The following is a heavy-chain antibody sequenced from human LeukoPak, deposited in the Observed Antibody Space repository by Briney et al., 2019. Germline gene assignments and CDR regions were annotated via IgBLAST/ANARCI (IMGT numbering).Heavy chain of an antibody. CDR2: ITSSGGST. V-gene: IGHV3-23*01. CDR1: GFTFSSNA. D-gene: IGHD3-10*01. J-gene: IGHJ4*02. CDR3: AKDRGIIMDS. Sequence: PGGSLRLSCVSSGFTFSSNAMTWVRQAPGKGLEWVSSITSSGGSTYYADSVKGRFTISRDNSKNTVYLQMDSLRAEDTAVYYCAKDRGIIMDSWGQGTLVTVSS.